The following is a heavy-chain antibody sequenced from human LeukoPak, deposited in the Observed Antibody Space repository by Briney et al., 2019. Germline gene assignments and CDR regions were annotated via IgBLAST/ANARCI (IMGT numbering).Heavy chain of an antibody. J-gene: IGHJ4*02. CDR1: GFTFKYW. CDR3: ARASTRSGTTYYFDY. CDR2: INQDESEK. Sequence: TGGSLRLSCVASGFTFKYWMSWVRQAPGKGLEWVANINQDESEKYHVDSVKGRFTVSRDNAKNSLFLQMNSLSAEDTAVYYCARASTRSGTTYYFDYWGQGTLVTVSS. V-gene: IGHV3-7*01. D-gene: IGHD3-10*01.